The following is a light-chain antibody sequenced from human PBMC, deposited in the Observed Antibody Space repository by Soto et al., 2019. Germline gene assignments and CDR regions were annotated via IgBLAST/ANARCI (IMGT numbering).Light chain of an antibody. V-gene: IGKV3-15*01. J-gene: IGKJ1*01. CDR2: GAS. Sequence: EIVLTQSPATLSLSPGERATLSCRASQSVSSYLAWYQQKPGQAPRLLIYGASTRATGIPARFSGSASGREFALSISSLLPEDFGTYYCQQYNAYPWTFGRGNKVDIK. CDR1: QSVSSY. CDR3: QQYNAYPWT.